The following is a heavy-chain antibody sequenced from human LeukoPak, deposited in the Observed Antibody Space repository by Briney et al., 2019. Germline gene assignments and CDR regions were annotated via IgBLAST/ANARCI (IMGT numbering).Heavy chain of an antibody. CDR3: ARVTYVDDMLYQYFDY. V-gene: IGHV4-38-2*01. CDR2: IFHSGNS. D-gene: IGHD4-17*01. CDR1: SYSISSGSC. J-gene: IGHJ4*02. Sequence: SETLSLTCAVSSYSISSGSCWGWIRQSPGRGLEWVGSIFHSGNSYYNPSLKSRLTMSVDTSKNQFSLKLTSVTAADTALYYCARVTYVDDMLYQYFDYWGQGILVTVSS.